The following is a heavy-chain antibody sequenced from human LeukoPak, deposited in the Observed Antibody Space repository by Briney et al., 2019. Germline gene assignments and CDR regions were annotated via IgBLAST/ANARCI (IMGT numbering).Heavy chain of an antibody. CDR1: GGSINSYY. CDR2: IYYSGST. D-gene: IGHD6-25*01. V-gene: IGHV4-59*01. J-gene: IGHJ5*02. Sequence: SETLSLTCTVSGGSINSYYWSWIRQPPGKGLEWIGCIYYSGSTNYNPSLKSRVTISVDTSKNQFSLKLSSVTAADTAVYYCVRQSAAAGTHWFDPWGQGTLVTVSS. CDR3: VRQSAAAGTHWFDP.